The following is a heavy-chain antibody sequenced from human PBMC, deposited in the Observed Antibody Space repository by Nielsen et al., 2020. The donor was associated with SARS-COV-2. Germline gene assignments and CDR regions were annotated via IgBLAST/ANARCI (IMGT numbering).Heavy chain of an antibody. Sequence: GESLKISCAASGFTFSSYGMHWVRQAPGKGLEWVAVISYDGSNKYYADSVKGRFTISRDNSKNTLYLQMNSLRAEDTAVYYCAKATTTVTTDVDYWGQGTLVTVSS. V-gene: IGHV3-30*18. CDR1: GFTFSSYG. D-gene: IGHD4-17*01. J-gene: IGHJ4*02. CDR2: ISYDGSNK. CDR3: AKATTTVTTDVDY.